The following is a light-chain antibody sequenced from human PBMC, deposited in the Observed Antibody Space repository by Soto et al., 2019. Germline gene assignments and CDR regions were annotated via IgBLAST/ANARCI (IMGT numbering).Light chain of an antibody. Sequence: DIQMTQSPSTLSASIGDRVTITCRASQNIYVWLAWYQQKPGKAPKFLIYQASTLQSGVPSRFSGSGSGTEFTLTISSLQPDDFATYYCQQHEAYPRTFGQGTKVEIK. CDR1: QNIYVW. CDR3: QQHEAYPRT. V-gene: IGKV1-5*03. J-gene: IGKJ1*01. CDR2: QAS.